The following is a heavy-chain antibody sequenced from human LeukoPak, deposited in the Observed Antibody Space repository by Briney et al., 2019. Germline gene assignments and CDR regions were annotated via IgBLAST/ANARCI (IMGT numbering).Heavy chain of an antibody. CDR2: IYYSGST. CDR1: GGSISSYY. J-gene: IGHJ4*02. V-gene: IGHV4-59*08. CDR3: ATPIVVAGTIDY. Sequence: SETLSLTCTVSGGSISSYYWSWIRQPPGKGLEWIGYIYYSGSTNYNPSLKSRVTISVDTSKNQFSLKLSSVTAADTAVYYCATPIVVAGTIDYWGQGTLVTVSS. D-gene: IGHD2-15*01.